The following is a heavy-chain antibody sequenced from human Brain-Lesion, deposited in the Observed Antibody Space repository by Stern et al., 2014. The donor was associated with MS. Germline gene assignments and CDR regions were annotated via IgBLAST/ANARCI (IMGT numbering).Heavy chain of an antibody. CDR1: GYTLTELS. D-gene: IGHD1-26*01. Sequence: QVQLVESGAEVKKPGASVKVSCKVSGYTLTELSMHWVRQAPRKGLEWMGGFDPDDGEQIYAQKFQGRVPMTEDTSTDTAYMELSSLRSEDTAVYYCATLSPGAGGNYYRHFDYWGQGTLVTVSS. V-gene: IGHV1-24*01. J-gene: IGHJ4*02. CDR3: ATLSPGAGGNYYRHFDY. CDR2: FDPDDGEQ.